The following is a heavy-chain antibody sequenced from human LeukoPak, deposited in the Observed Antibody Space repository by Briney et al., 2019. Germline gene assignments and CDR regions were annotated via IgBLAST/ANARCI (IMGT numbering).Heavy chain of an antibody. CDR3: AKDPTSHFLEWLRVDC. CDR1: GFTFDDYA. J-gene: IGHJ4*02. Sequence: GGSLRLSCAASGFTFDDYAMHWVRQAPGKGLEWVSGISWNSGSIGYADSVKGRFTISRDNSKNTLYLQMNSLRAEDTAVYYCAKDPTSHFLEWLRVDCWGQGTLVTVSS. CDR2: ISWNSGSI. V-gene: IGHV3-9*01. D-gene: IGHD3-3*01.